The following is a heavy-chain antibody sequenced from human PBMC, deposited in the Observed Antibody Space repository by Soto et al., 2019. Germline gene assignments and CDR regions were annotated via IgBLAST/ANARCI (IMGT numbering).Heavy chain of an antibody. CDR1: GFTFSSYA. CDR3: TRRGSGSYHDY. Sequence: EVQLLESGGGLVQPGGSLRLSCAASGFTFSSYAMRWVRQAPVKGLEWVSAISGSGGSTYYADSVKGRFTISRDNSKNTLYLQMNSLRAEDTAAYYCTRRGSGSYHDYWGQGTLVTVSS. D-gene: IGHD1-26*01. CDR2: ISGSGGST. J-gene: IGHJ4*02. V-gene: IGHV3-23*01.